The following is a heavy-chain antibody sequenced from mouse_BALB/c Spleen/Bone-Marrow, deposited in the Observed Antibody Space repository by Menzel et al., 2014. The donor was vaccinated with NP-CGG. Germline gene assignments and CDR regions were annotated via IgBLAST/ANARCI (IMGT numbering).Heavy chain of an antibody. J-gene: IGHJ4*01. CDR1: GYTFTNYW. Sequence: QVQLQQPGAELARPEASVKLSCKASGYTFTNYWINWVKQRPGQGLEWIGNIYPSDSYANYNQKFKDKAALTVDKSSSTAYMQLSSPTSEDSAVYYCTRWLPYAMDYWGQGTSVTVSS. CDR2: IYPSDSYA. CDR3: TRWLPYAMDY. V-gene: IGHV1-69*02. D-gene: IGHD2-2*01.